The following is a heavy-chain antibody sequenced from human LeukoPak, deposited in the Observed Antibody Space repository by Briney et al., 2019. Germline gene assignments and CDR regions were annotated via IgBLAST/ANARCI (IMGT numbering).Heavy chain of an antibody. CDR2: IDSTSRHI. CDR1: GFAFSNSC. Sequence: GGSLRLSCATSGFAFSNSCMNWVRQAPGKGLEWLSSIDSTSRHIVYADSVKGRFTISRDNAKNALYLQMDSLGIDDTAVYYCAKDRGEVATPATGGQDYWGQGTLVTVSS. J-gene: IGHJ4*02. CDR3: AKDRGEVATPATGGQDY. D-gene: IGHD2-2*01. V-gene: IGHV3-21*01.